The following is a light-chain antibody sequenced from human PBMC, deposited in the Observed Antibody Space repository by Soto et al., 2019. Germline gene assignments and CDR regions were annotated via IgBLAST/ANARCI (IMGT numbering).Light chain of an antibody. CDR3: QQYRSWPPWT. CDR2: GAS. V-gene: IGKV3-15*01. Sequence: EIVMTQSPATLSVSPGERATLSCRASQSVSINLAWYQQKPGQAPRLLIYGASTRATGIPARFSGSGSGTEFTLTISSLQSEDFAVYYCQQYRSWPPWTFGQGATVEIK. CDR1: QSVSIN. J-gene: IGKJ1*01.